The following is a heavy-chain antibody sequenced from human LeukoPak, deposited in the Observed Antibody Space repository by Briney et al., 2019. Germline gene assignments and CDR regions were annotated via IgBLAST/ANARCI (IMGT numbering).Heavy chain of an antibody. V-gene: IGHV3-74*01. D-gene: IGHD7-27*01. Sequence: GGSLRLSCAASGLKFSNHCMHWVRKSPGKGLVWVERINNDGNATSHADSVDGLFTITRDSAENTLYLQMNSLRVEDTAMYFCARNNWGIDDWGQGTLVTVSS. CDR2: INNDGNAT. CDR1: GLKFSNHC. CDR3: ARNNWGIDD. J-gene: IGHJ4*02.